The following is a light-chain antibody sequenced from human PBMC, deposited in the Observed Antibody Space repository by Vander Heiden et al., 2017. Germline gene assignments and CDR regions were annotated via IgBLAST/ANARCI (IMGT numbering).Light chain of an antibody. CDR3: QQRRT. V-gene: IGKV3-11*01. CDR1: QSVSSY. Sequence: EVVLTQSPASMSLSPGERANLSCRASQSVSSYLAWYQQKPGQAPRLLIYDASNRATGIPARFSGSGSGTDFTLTISSLGPEDFAVYYCQQRRTFGPGTKVDIK. J-gene: IGKJ3*01. CDR2: DAS.